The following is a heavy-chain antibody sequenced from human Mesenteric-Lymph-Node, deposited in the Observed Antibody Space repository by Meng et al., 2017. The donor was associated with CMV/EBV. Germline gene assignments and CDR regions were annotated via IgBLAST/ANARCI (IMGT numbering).Heavy chain of an antibody. V-gene: IGHV4-59*01. J-gene: IGHJ3*01. D-gene: IGHD2-21*01. CDR1: GGSLSSYY. CDR2: IYFTGST. CDR3: AREGRECGGDCYDG. Sequence: SETLSLTCTVSGGSLSSYYWTWIRQSPEKGLEWIGYIYFTGSTTYNPSLKSRVTISVDTSKNQFSLKLTSVTAADTAVYYCAREGRECGGDCYDGWGQGTMVTVSS.